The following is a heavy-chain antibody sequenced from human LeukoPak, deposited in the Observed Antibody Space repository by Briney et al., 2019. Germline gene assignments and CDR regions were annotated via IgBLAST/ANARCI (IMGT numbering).Heavy chain of an antibody. CDR2: ISAYNGNT. J-gene: IGHJ6*03. D-gene: IGHD3-3*01. V-gene: IGHV1-18*01. CDR3: ARGRFLEWSWPLYYYYYMDV. CDR1: GYTFTSCG. Sequence: GASVKVSCKASGYTFTSCGISWVRQAPGQGLEWMGWISAYNGNTNYAQKLQGRVTMTTDTSTSTAYMELRSLRSDDTAVYYCARGRFLEWSWPLYYYYYMDVWGKGTTVTVSS.